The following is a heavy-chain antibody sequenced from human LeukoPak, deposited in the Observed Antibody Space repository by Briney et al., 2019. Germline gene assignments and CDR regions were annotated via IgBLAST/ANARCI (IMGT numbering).Heavy chain of an antibody. Sequence: SETLSLTCAVYGGSFSGYYWSWIRQPPGKGLEWIGEINHSGSTNYNPPLKSRVTISVDTSKNQFSLKLSSVTAADTAVYYCARGHGYPYGMDVWGKGTTVTVSS. V-gene: IGHV4-34*01. CDR2: INHSGST. D-gene: IGHD5-18*01. CDR3: ARGHGYPYGMDV. J-gene: IGHJ6*04. CDR1: GGSFSGYY.